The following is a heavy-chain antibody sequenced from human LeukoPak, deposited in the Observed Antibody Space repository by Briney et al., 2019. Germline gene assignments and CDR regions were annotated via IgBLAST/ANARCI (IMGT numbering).Heavy chain of an antibody. CDR1: GYTFTGYY. V-gene: IGHV1-46*01. J-gene: IGHJ4*02. CDR3: ARGNYYYDSSGPIDY. Sequence: ASVKVSCKASGYTFTGYYMHWVRQAPGQGLEGMGWINPSGGSTSYAQKFQGRVTMTRDTSTSTVYMELSSLRSEDTAVYYCARGNYYYDSSGPIDYWGQGTLVTVSS. D-gene: IGHD3-22*01. CDR2: INPSGGST.